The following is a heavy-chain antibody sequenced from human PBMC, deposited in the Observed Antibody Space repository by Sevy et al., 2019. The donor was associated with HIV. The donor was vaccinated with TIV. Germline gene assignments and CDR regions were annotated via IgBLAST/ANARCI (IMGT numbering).Heavy chain of an antibody. J-gene: IGHJ4*02. D-gene: IGHD2-15*01. CDR3: AKDSGGSCYY. CDR1: GFTFSSYG. Sequence: GGSLRLSCAASGFTFSSYGMHWVRQAPGKGLEWVAVISYDGSNKYYADSVKGRFTISRDNSKHTLYLQMNSLRAEDTAVYYCAKDSGGSCYYWGQGTLVTVSS. V-gene: IGHV3-30*18. CDR2: ISYDGSNK.